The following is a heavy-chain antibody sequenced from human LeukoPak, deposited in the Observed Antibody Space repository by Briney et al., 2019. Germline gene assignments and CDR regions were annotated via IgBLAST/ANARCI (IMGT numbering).Heavy chain of an antibody. D-gene: IGHD3-22*01. CDR3: ARGEMVVVSWFDP. CDR2: ISSGSSYI. V-gene: IGHV3-21*06. CDR1: GFTFSTYT. J-gene: IGHJ5*02. Sequence: KSGGSLRLSCAASGFTFSTYTMNWVRQAPGKGLEWVSSISSGSSYIFYADSVKGRFTISRDNAKNSLYLQTNSLRAEDTAVYYCARGEMVVVSWFDPWGQGTLVTVSS.